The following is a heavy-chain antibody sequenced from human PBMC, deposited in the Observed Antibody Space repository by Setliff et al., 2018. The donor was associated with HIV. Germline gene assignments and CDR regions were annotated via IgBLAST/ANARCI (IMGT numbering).Heavy chain of an antibody. Sequence: GGPLRPSCAVSGSNFGSYAIHWVRLAPGQGPQWVALISYDGNNQWYADSVKGRFTISRDNSKNTLHLELNNLRPEDTAVYYCARDGGGYNYGSVRYFDYWSQGTLVTVSS. CDR1: GSNFGSYA. D-gene: IGHD5-18*01. CDR3: ARDGGGYNYGSVRYFDY. V-gene: IGHV3-30-3*01. CDR2: ISYDGNNQ. J-gene: IGHJ4*02.